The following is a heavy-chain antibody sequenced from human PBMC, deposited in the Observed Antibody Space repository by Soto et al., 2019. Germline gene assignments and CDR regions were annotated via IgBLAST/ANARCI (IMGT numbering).Heavy chain of an antibody. J-gene: IGHJ4*01. Sequence: QVQLVESGGGLVEPGGSLRLSCVTSGFTFSDSYMGWIRQTPGKGLEWISYISSGSSYTKYADSVKGRFTISRDNAKSSLYRLMNFLGAEDTAVYYCAKDGGVGTYSPYYFDHWGHGTLVTVSS. CDR3: AKDGGVGTYSPYYFDH. CDR1: GFTFSDSY. D-gene: IGHD3-10*01. CDR2: ISSGSSYT. V-gene: IGHV3-11*06.